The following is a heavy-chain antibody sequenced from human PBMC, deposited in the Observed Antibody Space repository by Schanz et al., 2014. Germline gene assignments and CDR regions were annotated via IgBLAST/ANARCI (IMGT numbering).Heavy chain of an antibody. J-gene: IGHJ4*02. CDR1: GLIFSNYV. CDR3: AKIEQNED. Sequence: EVQLLESGGGLVQPGGSLKLSCAASGLIFSNYVMSWVRQAPGKGLEWVSTIGTSDGTNYAESMKDRFSISRDNSKNTLYLQMNSVRAEDTAVDCCAKIEQNEDWGQGTLVTVSS. D-gene: IGHD1-1*01. V-gene: IGHV3-23*01. CDR2: IGTSDGT.